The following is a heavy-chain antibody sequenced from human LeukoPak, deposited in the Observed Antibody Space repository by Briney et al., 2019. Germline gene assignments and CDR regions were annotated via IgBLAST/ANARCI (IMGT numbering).Heavy chain of an antibody. CDR2: INHSGST. D-gene: IGHD6-19*01. CDR1: GGPFSGYY. CDR3: ASRLVLAFDI. V-gene: IGHV4-34*01. Sequence: SETLSLTCAVYGGPFSGYYWSWIRQPPGKGLEWIGEINHSGSTNYNPSLKSRVTISVDTSKNQFSLKLSSVTAADTAVYYCASRLVLAFDIWGQGTMVTVSS. J-gene: IGHJ3*02.